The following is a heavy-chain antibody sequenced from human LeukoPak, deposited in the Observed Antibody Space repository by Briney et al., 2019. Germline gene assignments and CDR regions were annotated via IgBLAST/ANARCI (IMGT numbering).Heavy chain of an antibody. CDR1: GFTFSSYN. J-gene: IGHJ4*02. D-gene: IGHD4-23*01. Sequence: GGSLRPSCAASGFTFSSYNMNWVRQAPGKGLEWISYISSGSSTIYYADSVKGRFTVSRDNARNSLSLQMNSLRPEDTAIYYCARDGATFVTYWGQGTLVTVSS. CDR2: ISSGSSTI. V-gene: IGHV3-48*04. CDR3: ARDGATFVTY.